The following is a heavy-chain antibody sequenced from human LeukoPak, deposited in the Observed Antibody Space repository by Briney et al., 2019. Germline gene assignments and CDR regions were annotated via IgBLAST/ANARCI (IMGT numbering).Heavy chain of an antibody. CDR2: VSTSSNYI. CDR1: GFTFSSHS. V-gene: IGHV3-21*01. CDR3: ARGSYISAGTFDY. Sequence: GGSLRLSCAASGFTFSSHSMSWVRQAPGKGLEWVSYVSTSSNYIYYVDSVKGRFTISRDNAKNSLYLQMNSLRVEDTAVYYCARGSYISAGTFDYWGQGTLVTVSS. D-gene: IGHD2-15*01. J-gene: IGHJ4*02.